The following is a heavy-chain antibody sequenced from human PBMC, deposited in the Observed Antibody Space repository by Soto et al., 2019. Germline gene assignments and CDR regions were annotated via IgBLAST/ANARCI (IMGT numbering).Heavy chain of an antibody. V-gene: IGHV4-34*01. CDR2: INHSGST. CDR1: GLSFSGYY. D-gene: IGHD3-3*01. J-gene: IGHJ6*02. Sequence: PXETLSLTCAVYGLSFSGYYWSWIRQPPGKGLDWIGEINHSGSTNYNPSLKSRVTISVDTSKNQFSLKLSSVTAADTAVYYCARGSGHYDFWSGYSPSNYYYGMDVWGQGTTVTVSS. CDR3: ARGSGHYDFWSGYSPSNYYYGMDV.